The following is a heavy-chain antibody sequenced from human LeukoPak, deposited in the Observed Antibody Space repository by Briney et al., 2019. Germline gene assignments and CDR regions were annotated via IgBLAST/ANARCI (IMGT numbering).Heavy chain of an antibody. CDR2: MFFTGDT. Sequence: SETLSLNCTVSGGSISSHYWAWLRQPPGKGLEWIGWMFFTGDTNYNPSLKSRVTISVDHSKNQFSLKLTSVTAADTAVYYCAKEGNDYGANSIDYWGQGTLVTVSS. CDR3: AKEGNDYGANSIDY. D-gene: IGHD4-23*01. J-gene: IGHJ4*02. V-gene: IGHV4-59*11. CDR1: GGSISSHY.